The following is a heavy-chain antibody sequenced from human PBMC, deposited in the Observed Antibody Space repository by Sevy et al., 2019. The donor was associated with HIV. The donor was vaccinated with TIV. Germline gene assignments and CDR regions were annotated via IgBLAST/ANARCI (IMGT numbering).Heavy chain of an antibody. D-gene: IGHD2-8*01. CDR2: FSFGCGQI. Sequence: GGSLRLSCAASGFTFSIYSMSWVRQAPGKGLEWVSTFSFGCGQINYADSVKGRFTVSRDNSKNTLYLQMNSLSAEDTDVYYCAREGCTQPHDYWGQGTLVTVSS. CDR3: AREGCTQPHDY. V-gene: IGHV3-23*01. J-gene: IGHJ4*02. CDR1: GFTFSIYS.